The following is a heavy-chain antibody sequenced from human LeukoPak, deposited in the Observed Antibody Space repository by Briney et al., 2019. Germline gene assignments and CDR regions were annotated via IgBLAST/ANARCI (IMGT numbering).Heavy chain of an antibody. CDR2: ISGSGGST. CDR1: GFTFSSYA. J-gene: IGHJ4*02. D-gene: IGHD3-22*01. Sequence: GGSLRLSCAASGFTFSSYAMSWVRQAPGKRLEWVSAISGSGGSTYYADSVKGRFTISRDNSKNTLYLQMNSLRAEDTAVYYCAKSGIVVVTLYYFDYWGQGTLVTVSS. CDR3: AKSGIVVVTLYYFDY. V-gene: IGHV3-23*01.